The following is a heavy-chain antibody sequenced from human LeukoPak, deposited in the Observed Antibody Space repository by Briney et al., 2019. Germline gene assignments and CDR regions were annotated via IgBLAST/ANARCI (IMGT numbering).Heavy chain of an antibody. CDR3: ARETYYYGSGSYTHFDY. V-gene: IGHV3-21*01. Sequence: GGSLRLSCAASGYTFSSYSMNWVRQAPGKGLEWVSSISSSSSYIYYADSVKGRFTISRDNAKNSLYLQMNSLRAEDTAAYYCARETYYYGSGSYTHFDYWGQGTLVTVSS. J-gene: IGHJ4*02. D-gene: IGHD3-10*01. CDR1: GYTFSSYS. CDR2: ISSSSSYI.